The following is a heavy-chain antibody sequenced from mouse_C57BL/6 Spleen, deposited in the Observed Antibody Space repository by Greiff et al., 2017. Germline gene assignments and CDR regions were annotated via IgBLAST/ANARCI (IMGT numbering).Heavy chain of an antibody. CDR2: ISSGSSTI. D-gene: IGHD2-2*01. V-gene: IGHV5-17*01. Sequence: EVKVVESGGGLVKPGGSLKLSCAASGFTFSDYGMHWVRQAPEKGLEWVAYISSGSSTIYYADTVKGRFTISRDNAKNTLFLQMTSLRSEDTAMYYCAREEGYDYYAMDYWGQGTSVTVSS. CDR1: GFTFSDYG. J-gene: IGHJ4*01. CDR3: AREEGYDYYAMDY.